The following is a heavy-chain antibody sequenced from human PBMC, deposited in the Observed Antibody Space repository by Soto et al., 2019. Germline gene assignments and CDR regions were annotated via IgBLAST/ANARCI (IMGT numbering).Heavy chain of an antibody. CDR1: GFTFSSYE. J-gene: IGHJ6*02. Sequence: VGSLRLSCAASGFTFSSYEMNWVRQAPGKGLEWVSYISNSGGTIYYADSVKGRFTISRDNAKNSLYLQMNSLRAEDTAVYYCARDYGDDFWSGNMDVWGQGTTVTVSS. CDR3: ARDYGDDFWSGNMDV. CDR2: ISNSGGTI. D-gene: IGHD3-3*01. V-gene: IGHV3-48*03.